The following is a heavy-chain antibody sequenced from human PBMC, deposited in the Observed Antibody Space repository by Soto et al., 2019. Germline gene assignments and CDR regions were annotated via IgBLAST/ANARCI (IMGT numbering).Heavy chain of an antibody. D-gene: IGHD2-15*01. CDR1: GASISNYY. V-gene: IGHV4-59*08. CDR2: ISYSGST. Sequence: QVQLQESGPGLVKPSETLSLTFTVSGASISNYYWSWIRQPPGKGLEWIGYISYSGSTNYRPSLKSRVTISVDTSKKQFSLKLSSVTAADTAVYYCARLVAEGNVWGKGTTVTVSS. J-gene: IGHJ6*04. CDR3: ARLVAEGNV.